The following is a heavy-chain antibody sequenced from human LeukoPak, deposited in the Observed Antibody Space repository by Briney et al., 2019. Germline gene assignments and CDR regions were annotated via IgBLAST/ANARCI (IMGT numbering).Heavy chain of an antibody. CDR2: IYYSGST. CDR1: GGSISSGGYY. Sequence: PSQTLSLTCTVSGGSISSGGYYWSWIRQHPGKGLEWIGYIYYSGSTYYNPSLKSRVTISVDTSKNQFSLKLSSVTAADTAVYYCARGHSFNPPNYYDSSGPLDYWGQGTLVTVSS. V-gene: IGHV4-31*03. D-gene: IGHD3-22*01. J-gene: IGHJ4*02. CDR3: ARGHSFNPPNYYDSSGPLDY.